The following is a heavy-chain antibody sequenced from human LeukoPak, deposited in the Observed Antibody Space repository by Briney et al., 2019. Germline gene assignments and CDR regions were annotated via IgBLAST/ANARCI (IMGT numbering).Heavy chain of an antibody. D-gene: IGHD2-21*02. CDR3: VRDQRVGVTAFYRPFDP. V-gene: IGHV1-18*01. Sequence: ASVKVSCKTSGYTFTYYVISWVRQAPGQGLEWMGLINAYNGNTNDAQKFQGRVTMTTDTSTSTAYMVLRSLRSDDTAIYYCVRDQRVGVTAFYRPFDPWGQGTSVTVSS. CDR2: INAYNGNT. J-gene: IGHJ5*02. CDR1: GYTFTYYV.